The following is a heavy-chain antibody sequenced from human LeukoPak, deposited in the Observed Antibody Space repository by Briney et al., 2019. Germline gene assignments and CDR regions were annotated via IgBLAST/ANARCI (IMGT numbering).Heavy chain of an antibody. Sequence: SETLSLTCTVSGGSISSGDYYWTSIRQPPGKGLEWIGYIYYSGSTYYNPSLKSRLTISVDTSKKQFSLKLTSVTAADTAVYFCARGVGSSWYGDWGQGTLVTVSS. CDR3: ARGVGSSWYGD. CDR2: IYYSGST. J-gene: IGHJ4*02. CDR1: GGSISSGDYY. D-gene: IGHD6-13*01. V-gene: IGHV4-30-4*01.